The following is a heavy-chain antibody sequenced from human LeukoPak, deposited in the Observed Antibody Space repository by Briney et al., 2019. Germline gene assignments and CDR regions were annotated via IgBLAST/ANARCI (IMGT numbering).Heavy chain of an antibody. CDR3: ARGCPTSMLEDYYYYMDV. CDR1: GYTFTSYD. D-gene: IGHD2/OR15-2a*01. CDR2: MNPNSGNT. V-gene: IGHV1-8*01. J-gene: IGHJ6*03. Sequence: ASVKVSCKASGYTFTSYDINWVRQATGQGLEWMGWMNPNSGNTGYAQKFQGRVTMTRNTSIGTAYMELSSLRSEDTAVYYCARGCPTSMLEDYYYYMDVWGKGTTVTVSS.